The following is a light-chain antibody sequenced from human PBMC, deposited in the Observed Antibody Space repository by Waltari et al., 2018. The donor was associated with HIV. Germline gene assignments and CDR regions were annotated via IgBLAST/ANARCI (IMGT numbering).Light chain of an antibody. CDR3: LLSYSGTRV. CDR1: TGAVTSGHY. CDR2: DTN. J-gene: IGLJ3*02. V-gene: IGLV7-46*01. Sequence: QAVVTQEPSLTVSPGGTVTLTCGSSTGAVTSGHYPYWSQQKPGQAPRTLLYDTNTKHTWTPARFSGSLLGGKAALTLSGAQPEDEAEYYCLLSYSGTRVFGGGTKLTVL.